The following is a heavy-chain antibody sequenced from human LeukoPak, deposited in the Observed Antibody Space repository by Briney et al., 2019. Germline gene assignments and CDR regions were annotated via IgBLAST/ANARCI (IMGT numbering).Heavy chain of an antibody. D-gene: IGHD1-26*01. CDR3: ARGEVGADRNFDN. CDR2: VSYSGST. V-gene: IGHV4-39*01. CDR1: SGSISSNNYY. Sequence: SETLSLTCTVSSGSISSNNYYWGWVRQPPGKGLEWIGSVSYSGSTYYNPSLRSRVTISVDTSKNQFSLKLSSVTAADTAVYYCARGEVGADRNFDNWGQGTLVTVSS. J-gene: IGHJ4*02.